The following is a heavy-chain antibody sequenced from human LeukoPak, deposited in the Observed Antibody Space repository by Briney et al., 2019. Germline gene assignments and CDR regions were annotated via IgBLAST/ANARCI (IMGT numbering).Heavy chain of an antibody. CDR3: ARDTRHYVFWSGYYDY. CDR1: GFTVSSNY. D-gene: IGHD3-3*01. CDR2: IYSGGST. V-gene: IGHV3-53*01. Sequence: QSGGSLRLSCAASGFTVSSNYMSWVRQAPGKGLEWVSVIYSGGSTYYADYVKGRSTISRDKSKNRLYLQMNGLRAEARAVKYCARDTRHYVFWSGYYDYWGQGTLVTVSS. J-gene: IGHJ4*02.